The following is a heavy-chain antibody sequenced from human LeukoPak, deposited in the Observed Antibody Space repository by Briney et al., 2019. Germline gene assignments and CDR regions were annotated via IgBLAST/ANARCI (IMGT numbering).Heavy chain of an antibody. CDR1: GGSISGYY. CDR2: IYSSGST. V-gene: IGHV4-59*01. D-gene: IGHD1-26*01. J-gene: IGHJ4*02. Sequence: PSETLSLTCTVSGGSISGYYWSWLRQPPGKGLEWIAYIYSSGSTYYNPSLKSRVTISVDTSKNQFFLKLTSVTTADTAVYHCARAALVGATLFDWGQGTLVTVSS. CDR3: ARAALVGATLFD.